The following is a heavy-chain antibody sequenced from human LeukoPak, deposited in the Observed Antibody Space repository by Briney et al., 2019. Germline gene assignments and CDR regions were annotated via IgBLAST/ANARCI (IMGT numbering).Heavy chain of an antibody. J-gene: IGHJ4*02. CDR2: ISWNSGSI. D-gene: IGHD3-9*01. Sequence: PGGSLRLSCAASGFTFDDYAMHWVRQAPGKGLEGVSGISWNSGSIGYADSVKGRFTISRDNAKNSLYLQMNSLRAEDTALYYCAKDIGGRYFDWLLFYWGQGTLVTVSS. CDR1: GFTFDDYA. V-gene: IGHV3-9*01. CDR3: AKDIGGRYFDWLLFY.